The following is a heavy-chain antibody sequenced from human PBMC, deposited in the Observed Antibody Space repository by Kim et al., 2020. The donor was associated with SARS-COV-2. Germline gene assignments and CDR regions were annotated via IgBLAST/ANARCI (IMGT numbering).Heavy chain of an antibody. J-gene: IGHJ2*01. CDR2: TYYSGST. Sequence: SETLSLTCTVSGGSISSGGYYWSWLRQHPGKGLEWIGYTYYSGSTYYNPSLKGRVTISVDTSKNQFSLKLSSVTAAGTAVYYCARVIAAAGHWYFDLWGRGTLVTVSS. V-gene: IGHV4-31*03. D-gene: IGHD6-13*01. CDR3: ARVIAAAGHWYFDL. CDR1: GGSISSGGYY.